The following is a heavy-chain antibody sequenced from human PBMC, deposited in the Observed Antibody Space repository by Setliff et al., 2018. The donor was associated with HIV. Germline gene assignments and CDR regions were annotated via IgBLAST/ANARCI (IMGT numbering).Heavy chain of an antibody. Sequence: GGSLRLSCEGSGFTFGSYTMSWVRQAPGKGLEWLSVIYSGSGSTKYADSVKGRFTVSRDNSKNMLYLQMTRLSVEDTATYHCAKETPMGLDWSSPDPRNYDAYYYMDVWGEGTTVTVSS. CDR3: AKETPMGLDWSSPDPRNYDAYYYMDV. CDR1: GFTFGSYT. D-gene: IGHD1-7*01. J-gene: IGHJ6*03. CDR2: IYSGSGST. V-gene: IGHV3-23*03.